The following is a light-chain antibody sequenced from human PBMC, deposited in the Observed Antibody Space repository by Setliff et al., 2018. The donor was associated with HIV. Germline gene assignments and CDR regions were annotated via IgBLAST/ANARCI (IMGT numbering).Light chain of an antibody. CDR3: NSYTSTRTLV. J-gene: IGLJ1*01. V-gene: IGLV2-14*01. CDR1: SSDVGGYDY. Sequence: QSALTQPASVSGSPGQSITTACTGTSSDVGGYDYVSWYQQHPGKAPKLLIYGVSNRPSGVSNRFSGSKSGNTASLTISGLQAEDEAEYYCNSYTSTRTLVFGSGTKVTVL. CDR2: GVS.